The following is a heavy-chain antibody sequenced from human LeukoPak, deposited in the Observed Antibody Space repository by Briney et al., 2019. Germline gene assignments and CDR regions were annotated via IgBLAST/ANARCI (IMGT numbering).Heavy chain of an antibody. V-gene: IGHV4-59*08. Sequence: SETLSLNCTVSGGSISSYYWSWIRQPPGKGLEWIGYIYYSGSTNYNPSLKSRVTISVDTSKNQFSLKLSSVTAADTAVYYCARSRLSGSYEIDYWGQGTLVTVSS. D-gene: IGHD1-26*01. J-gene: IGHJ4*02. CDR2: IYYSGST. CDR1: GGSISSYY. CDR3: ARSRLSGSYEIDY.